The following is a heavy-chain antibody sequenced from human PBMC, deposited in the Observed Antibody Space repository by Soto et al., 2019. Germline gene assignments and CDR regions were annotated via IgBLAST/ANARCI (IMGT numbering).Heavy chain of an antibody. CDR1: GGSISSGVYY. D-gene: IGHD6-13*01. CDR2: IYYSGST. Sequence: SETLSLTCTVSGGSISSGVYYWSWIRQHPGKGLEWIGYIYYSGSTYYNPSLKSRVTISVDTSKNQFSLKLSSVTAADTAVYYCARAVHYSSPFRWFDPWGQGTLVTVSS. J-gene: IGHJ5*02. V-gene: IGHV4-31*03. CDR3: ARAVHYSSPFRWFDP.